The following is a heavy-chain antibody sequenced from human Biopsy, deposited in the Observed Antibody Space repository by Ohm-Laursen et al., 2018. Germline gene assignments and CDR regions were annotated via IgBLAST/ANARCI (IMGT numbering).Heavy chain of an antibody. CDR2: IIPIPNVA. D-gene: IGHD1-26*01. CDR1: SYTFTDYT. Sequence: SVKASCNASSYTFTDYTIHWMRQAPGQGLEWMGGIIPIPNVATYAQKFQGRITITADESTSTAYMELSSLTSDDTAVYFCARGEGSSWFDPWGHGTLVTVSS. CDR3: ARGEGSSWFDP. V-gene: IGHV1-69*10. J-gene: IGHJ5*02.